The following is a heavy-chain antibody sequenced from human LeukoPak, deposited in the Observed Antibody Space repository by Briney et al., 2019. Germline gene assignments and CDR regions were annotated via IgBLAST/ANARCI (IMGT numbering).Heavy chain of an antibody. V-gene: IGHV4-59*01. Sequence: NPSETLSLTCTVSGGSISSYYWSWIRQPPGKGLEWIGYIYYSGSTNYNPSLKSRVTISVDTSKNQFSLKLSSVTAADTAVYYCARSMVQVGAYYWGQGTLVTVSS. CDR2: IYYSGST. J-gene: IGHJ4*02. CDR3: ARSMVQVGAYY. D-gene: IGHD3-10*01. CDR1: GGSISSYY.